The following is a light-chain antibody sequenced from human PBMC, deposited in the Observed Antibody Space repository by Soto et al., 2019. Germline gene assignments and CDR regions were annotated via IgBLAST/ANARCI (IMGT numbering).Light chain of an antibody. CDR3: QQYNGDPYT. J-gene: IGKJ2*01. Sequence: DIQMTQSPSTLSASVGDRVTITCRASQSISTWLAWFQQKPGKAPKLLIYKASTLESGVPSRFSGSGSGTDFTLTISSLQPDDFATYYCQQYNGDPYTFGQGTKLEIK. CDR1: QSISTW. V-gene: IGKV1-5*03. CDR2: KAS.